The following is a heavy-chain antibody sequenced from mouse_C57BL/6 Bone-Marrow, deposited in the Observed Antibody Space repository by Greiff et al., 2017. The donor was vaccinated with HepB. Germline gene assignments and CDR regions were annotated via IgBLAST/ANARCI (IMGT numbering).Heavy chain of an antibody. CDR1: GYTFTSYG. CDR3: ARMDGYPPFAY. D-gene: IGHD2-3*01. CDR2: IYPRSGNT. V-gene: IGHV1-81*01. J-gene: IGHJ3*01. Sequence: QVQLQQSGAELARPGASVKLSCKASGYTFTSYGISWVKQRTGQGLEWIGEIYPRSGNTYYNEKFKGKATLTADKSSSTAYMELRSLTSEDSAVYFCARMDGYPPFAYWGQGTLVTVSA.